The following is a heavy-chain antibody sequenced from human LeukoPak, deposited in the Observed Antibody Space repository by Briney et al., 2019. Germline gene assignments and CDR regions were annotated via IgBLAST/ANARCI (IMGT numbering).Heavy chain of an antibody. V-gene: IGHV4-39*01. J-gene: IGHJ5*02. D-gene: IGHD2-8*01. CDR1: GGSISSSSYY. CDR3: ARQRSKWWFDP. Sequence: PSETLSLTCTVSGGSISSSSYYWSWIRQPPGKGLEWIGEINHSGSTNYNPSLKSRVTISVDTSKNQFSLKLSSVTAADTAVYYCARQRSKWWFDPWGQGTLVTVSS. CDR2: INHSGST.